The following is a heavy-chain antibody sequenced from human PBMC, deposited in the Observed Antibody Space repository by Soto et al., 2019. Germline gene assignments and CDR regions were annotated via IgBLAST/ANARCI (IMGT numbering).Heavy chain of an antibody. Sequence: AVSGDSVWISMYSGAWIRKPPGKGLEWIGSIYYSGSTYYNPSLKSRVTISVDTSKNQFSLKLSSVTAADTAVYYCARLGVIGESETIFGVVYSYGMDVWGHRTTVTVSS. CDR1: GDSVWISMYS. CDR3: ARLGVIGESETIFGVVYSYGMDV. CDR2: IYYSGST. J-gene: IGHJ6*02. D-gene: IGHD3-3*01. V-gene: IGHV4-39*01.